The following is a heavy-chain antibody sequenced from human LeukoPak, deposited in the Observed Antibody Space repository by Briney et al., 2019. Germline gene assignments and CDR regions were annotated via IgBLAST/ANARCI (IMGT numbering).Heavy chain of an antibody. J-gene: IGHJ4*02. CDR3: VYTYGSGSYSDY. CDR1: GGSISSGGYY. Sequence: PSETLSLTCTVSGGSISSGGYYWSWIRQPAGKGLEWIGRIYTSGSTNYNPSLKSRVTISVDTSKNQFSLKLSSVTAADTAVYYCVYTYGSGSYSDYWGQGTLVTVSS. V-gene: IGHV4-61*02. D-gene: IGHD3-10*01. CDR2: IYTSGST.